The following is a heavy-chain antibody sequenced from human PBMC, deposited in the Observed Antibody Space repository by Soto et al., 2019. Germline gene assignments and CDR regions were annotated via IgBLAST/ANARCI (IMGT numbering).Heavy chain of an antibody. CDR1: GFTLNGAW. Sequence: EVQLVESGGGLVEPGGSLRLSCAASGFTLNGAWMNWVRQGPGKGLEWVGRVKSKVDGETIDYAAPVKGRFTISRDDSRNMVYLQMNSLSTEDTAMYYCSADLPDWGAYAFDYWGQGALVTVSS. CDR3: SADLPDWGAYAFDY. CDR2: VKSKVDGETI. V-gene: IGHV3-15*07. D-gene: IGHD3-16*01. J-gene: IGHJ4*02.